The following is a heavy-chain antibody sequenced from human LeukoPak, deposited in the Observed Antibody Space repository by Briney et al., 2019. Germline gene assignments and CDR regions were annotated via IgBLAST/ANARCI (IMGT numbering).Heavy chain of an antibody. V-gene: IGHV3-7*03. CDR1: GFTFSSYW. J-gene: IGHJ3*02. Sequence: GGSLRLSCAASGFTFSSYWMSWVRQAPGKGLEWVANIKQDGSEKYYVDSVKGRFTISRDNAKNSLYLQMNSLRAEDTALYYCARATDTSANTAFDIWGQGTLVIVSS. CDR2: IKQDGSEK. CDR3: ARATDTSANTAFDI. D-gene: IGHD3-22*01.